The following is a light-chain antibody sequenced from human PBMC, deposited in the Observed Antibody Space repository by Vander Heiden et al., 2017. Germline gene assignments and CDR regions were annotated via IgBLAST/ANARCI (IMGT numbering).Light chain of an antibody. Sequence: DTVLTQSPATLSLSPGERATLACRASQSVSTSLAWYQQKPGQSPRLLIYDASNRATGAPARFSARGHGTYFTLTMRSLEPEDSAVYYCQQDSEGPPLTLQGESKAE. CDR3: QQDSEGPPLT. J-gene: IGKJ4*01. V-gene: IGKV3D-11*02. CDR1: QSVSTS. CDR2: DAS.